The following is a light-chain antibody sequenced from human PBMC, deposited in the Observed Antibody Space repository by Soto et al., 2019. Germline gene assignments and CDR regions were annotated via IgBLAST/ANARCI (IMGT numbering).Light chain of an antibody. J-gene: IGKJ1*01. CDR1: QGVRSN. Sequence: EIVLTQSPTSLSVSPGERATLSCRASQGVRSNLAWYQQKPGQAPRLLIYNASTPAPGVPARFSGSGSGTDFTLTIRSLQSEDSAVYYCQQYNIWPPWTFGQGTKVEI. CDR2: NAS. V-gene: IGKV3-15*01. CDR3: QQYNIWPPWT.